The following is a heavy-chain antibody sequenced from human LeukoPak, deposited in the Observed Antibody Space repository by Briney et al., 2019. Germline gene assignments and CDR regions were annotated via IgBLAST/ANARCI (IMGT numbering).Heavy chain of an antibody. D-gene: IGHD3-10*01. CDR1: GFTFTTSA. J-gene: IGHJ6*03. V-gene: IGHV1-58*02. CDR3: AREGYYGSGSYYEDHYYYYMDV. Sequence: SVKVSCKASGFTFTTSAMQWVRQARGQRLEWIGWIVVGNGDTNYAQKFQDRVTITRDMSTSTAYMELGSLRSEDTAVYYCAREGYYGSGSYYEDHYYYYMDVWGKGTTVTVSS. CDR2: IVVGNGDT.